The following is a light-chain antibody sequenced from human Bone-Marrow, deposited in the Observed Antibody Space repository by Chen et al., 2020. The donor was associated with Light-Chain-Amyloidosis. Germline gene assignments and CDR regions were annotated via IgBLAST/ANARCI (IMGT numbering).Light chain of an antibody. V-gene: IGLV3-21*02. CDR3: QVWDRSSDRPV. CDR1: NIGSTS. Sequence: YVLTQPSSVLVAPGQTATIACGGNNIGSTSVHWYQQTPGQAPLLVVYDDSDRPSGIPERLSGSNSGNTATLTISRVEAGDEADYYCQVWDRSSDRPVFGGGTKLTVL. J-gene: IGLJ3*02. CDR2: DDS.